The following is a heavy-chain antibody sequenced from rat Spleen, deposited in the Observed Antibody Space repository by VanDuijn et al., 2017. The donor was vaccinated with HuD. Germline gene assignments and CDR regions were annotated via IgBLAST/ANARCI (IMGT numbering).Heavy chain of an antibody. J-gene: IGHJ2*01. D-gene: IGHD1-12*02. CDR3: ARPPYDGTYYHYFDY. CDR1: GFTFSDYY. V-gene: IGHV5-22*01. CDR2: FYYEGSTT. Sequence: EVQLVESGGGLVQPGRSMKLSCAASGFTFSDYYMAWVRQAPKKGLEWVASFYYEGSTTHYGDSVKGRFTSSRDNAKSTLYLQMNSLRSEDTATYYCARPPYDGTYYHYFDYWGQGVMVTVSS.